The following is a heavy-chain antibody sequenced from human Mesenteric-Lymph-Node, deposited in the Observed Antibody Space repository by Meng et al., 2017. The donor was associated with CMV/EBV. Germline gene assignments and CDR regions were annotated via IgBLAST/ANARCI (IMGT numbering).Heavy chain of an antibody. CDR3: ARDGAVVTPFDY. D-gene: IGHD4-23*01. CDR1: GYPFTGYY. J-gene: IGHJ4*02. Sequence: ASVKVSCKASGYPFTGYYIHWVRQAPGQGLEWMGWINPNSGDTNYAQKFQGGVTMTGDTSISTAYMELRRLTSDDTAVYYCARDGAVVTPFDYWGQGMLVTVSS. V-gene: IGHV1-2*02. CDR2: INPNSGDT.